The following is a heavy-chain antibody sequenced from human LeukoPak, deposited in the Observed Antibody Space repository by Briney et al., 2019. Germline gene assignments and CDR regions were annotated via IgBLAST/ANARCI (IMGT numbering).Heavy chain of an antibody. J-gene: IGHJ6*02. Sequence: GGSLRLSCAASGFTFSSYAMSWVRQAPGKGLEWVSAISGSGGSTYYADSVKGRFIISRDNSKNTLYLQMNSLRAEDTAVYYCANYIGNQLLFSTWNYYGMDVWGQGTTVTVSS. CDR1: GFTFSSYA. V-gene: IGHV3-23*01. CDR2: ISGSGGST. CDR3: ANYIGNQLLFSTWNYYGMDV. D-gene: IGHD2-2*01.